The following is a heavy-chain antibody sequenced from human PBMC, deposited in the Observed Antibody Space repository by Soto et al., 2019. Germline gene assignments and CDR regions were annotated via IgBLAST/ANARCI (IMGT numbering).Heavy chain of an antibody. V-gene: IGHV3-23*01. D-gene: IGHD1-26*01. Sequence: EVQLLESGGGLVQPGGSLRLSCAASGFTFSSYAMSWVRQAPGKGLEWVSAISGSGGSTYYADSVKGRFTISRDNSKNTLYLQMNSLRAEDTAVYYCAAMSREYYYYRMDVWGQGTTGTVSS. CDR2: ISGSGGST. CDR1: GFTFSSYA. CDR3: AAMSREYYYYRMDV. J-gene: IGHJ6*02.